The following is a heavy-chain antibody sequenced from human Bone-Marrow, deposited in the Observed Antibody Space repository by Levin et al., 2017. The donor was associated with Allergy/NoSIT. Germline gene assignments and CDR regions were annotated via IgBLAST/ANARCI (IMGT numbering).Heavy chain of an antibody. CDR2: FDPEVGET. Sequence: ASVKVSCKVSGYTLSDLSMHWVRQAPGKGLEWMGGFDPEVGETIYAQKFQGRVILTEDTSTDTAYMELSSLRSEDTAVFYCARAADLHDAFDIWGQGTLVTVSS. V-gene: IGHV1-24*01. J-gene: IGHJ3*02. CDR3: ARAADLHDAFDI. CDR1: GYTLSDLS.